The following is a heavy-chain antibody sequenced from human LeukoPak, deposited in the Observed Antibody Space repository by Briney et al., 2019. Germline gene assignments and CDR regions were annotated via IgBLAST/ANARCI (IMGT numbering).Heavy chain of an antibody. J-gene: IGHJ4*02. CDR3: ARESYIVATTYFDY. CDR2: INPNSGGT. V-gene: IGHV1-2*04. Sequence: ASVKVSCKVSGYTFTGYYMHWVRQAPGQGLEWMGWINPNSGGTNYAQKFQGWVTMTRDTSISTAYMELSRLRSDDTAVYYCARESYIVATTYFDYWGQGTLVTVSS. CDR1: GYTFTGYY. D-gene: IGHD5-12*01.